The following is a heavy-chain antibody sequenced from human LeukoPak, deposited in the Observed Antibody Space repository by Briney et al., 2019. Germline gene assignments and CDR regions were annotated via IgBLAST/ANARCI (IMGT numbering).Heavy chain of an antibody. CDR2: IKQDGSEK. CDR3: AKDPYDSSPKNH. J-gene: IGHJ4*02. D-gene: IGHD3-22*01. V-gene: IGHV3-7*01. Sequence: PGGSLRLSCAASGFTFSSYWMSWVRQAPGKGLEWVANIKQDGSEKYYVDSVKGRFTISRDNSKNTLYLQMNSLRAEDTAVYYCAKDPYDSSPKNHWGQGTLVTVSS. CDR1: GFTFSSYW.